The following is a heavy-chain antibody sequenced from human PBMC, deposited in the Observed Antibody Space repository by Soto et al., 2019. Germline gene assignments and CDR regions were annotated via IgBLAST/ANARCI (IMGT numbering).Heavy chain of an antibody. CDR1: GGSISSSSYY. CDR2: IYYSGST. Sequence: QLQLQESGPGLVKPSETLSLTCTVSGGSISSSSYYWGWIRQPPGKGLEWIGSIYYSGSTYYNPSLKSRVTISVDTSKNQCSPKLSSVTAADTAVYYCARRYRSQQLVGWGQGTLVTVSS. J-gene: IGHJ4*02. D-gene: IGHD6-13*01. CDR3: ARRYRSQQLVG. V-gene: IGHV4-39*01.